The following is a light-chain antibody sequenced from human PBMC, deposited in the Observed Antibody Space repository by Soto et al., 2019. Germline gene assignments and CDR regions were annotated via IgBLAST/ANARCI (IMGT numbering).Light chain of an antibody. Sequence: EIVLTQSPGTLCLSPGERATLSCRASQSVSSSYLAWYQQKPGQAPRLLIYGASSRATGIPDRFSGSGSGTDFTLTISRLEPEDFAVYFCQQYGSSPLTFGGGTKVDIK. CDR3: QQYGSSPLT. V-gene: IGKV3-20*01. CDR2: GAS. J-gene: IGKJ4*01. CDR1: QSVSSSY.